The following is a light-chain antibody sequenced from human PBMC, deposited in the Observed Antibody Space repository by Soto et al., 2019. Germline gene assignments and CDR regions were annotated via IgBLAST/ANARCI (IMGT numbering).Light chain of an antibody. CDR2: GAS. Sequence: EIVLAQSPGTLSLSPWEIAPLSCGASQSVTNSFLAWYQQKPGQAPRLLIYGASRRATGIPDRFTGSGSGTDFTLTISRLEPEDFAVYYCQQYVSSPWAFGQGTKVDIK. CDR3: QQYVSSPWA. CDR1: QSVTNSF. V-gene: IGKV3-20*01. J-gene: IGKJ1*01.